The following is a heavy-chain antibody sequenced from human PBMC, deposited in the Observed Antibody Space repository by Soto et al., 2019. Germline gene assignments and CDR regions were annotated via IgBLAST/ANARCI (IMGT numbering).Heavy chain of an antibody. CDR1: GGSISSXSYY. J-gene: IGHJ4*02. Sequence: SETLSLTCTVSGGSISSXSYYWGWIRQPPGKGLEWIGGIYYSGSTYYNPSLKSRVTISVDTSKNQFSLNLSFVTAADTAVYYCATMGTPATGLYFFDYWGQGSLVTVSS. CDR2: IYYSGST. V-gene: IGHV4-39*01. CDR3: ATMGTPATGLYFFDY. D-gene: IGHD2-15*01.